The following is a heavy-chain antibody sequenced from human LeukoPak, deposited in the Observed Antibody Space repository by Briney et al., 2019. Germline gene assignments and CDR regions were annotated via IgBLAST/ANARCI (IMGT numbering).Heavy chain of an antibody. Sequence: GGSLRLSCAASGFIFSTYAMNWFRQAPGKGLEWVSGISGSEGDTYYADSVRGRFTISRDNSKNTLYLQMNSLRAEDTAVYYCARESGALRPPSDYWGQGTLVTVSS. CDR3: ARESGALRPPSDY. D-gene: IGHD2-8*01. CDR2: ISGSEGDT. J-gene: IGHJ4*02. V-gene: IGHV3-23*01. CDR1: GFIFSTYA.